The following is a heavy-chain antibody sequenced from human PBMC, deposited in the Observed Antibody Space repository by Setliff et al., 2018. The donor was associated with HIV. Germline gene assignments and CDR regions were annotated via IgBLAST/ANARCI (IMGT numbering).Heavy chain of an antibody. V-gene: IGHV4-34*01. CDR2: INHSGGT. CDR3: ARGRYHYMDV. Sequence: TLSLTCAVYGGSFSNYSWNWIRQPPGKELEWIGEINHSGGTNYNPSLKSRVTISLDTSKNQFSLKLTSVTAADTALYYCARGRYHYMDVWGKGTTVTVSS. CDR1: GGSFSNYS. J-gene: IGHJ6*03.